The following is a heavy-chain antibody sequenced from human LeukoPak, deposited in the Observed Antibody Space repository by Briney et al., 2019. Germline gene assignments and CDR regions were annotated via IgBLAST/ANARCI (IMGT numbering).Heavy chain of an antibody. CDR2: IYTSGST. CDR1: GGSISSGSYY. Sequence: SETLSLTCTVSGGSISSGSYYWSWIRQPAGKGLEWIGRIYTSGSTNYNPSLKSRVTISVDTSKNQFPLKLSSVTAADTAVYYCAREVHGDIDYWGQGTLVTVSS. D-gene: IGHD4-17*01. CDR3: AREVHGDIDY. J-gene: IGHJ4*02. V-gene: IGHV4-61*02.